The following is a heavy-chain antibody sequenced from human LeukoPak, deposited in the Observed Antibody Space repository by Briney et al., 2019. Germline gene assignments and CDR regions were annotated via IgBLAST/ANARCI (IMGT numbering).Heavy chain of an antibody. CDR2: ISYDGSNK. V-gene: IGHV3-30*18. CDR3: AKDLTYGDYAEGGDY. Sequence: GRSLRLSCAASGFTFSSYGMHWVRQAPGKGLEWVAVISYDGSNKYYADSVKGRFTISRDNSKNTLYLQMNSLRAENTAVYYCAKDLTYGDYAEGGDYWGQGTLVTVSS. D-gene: IGHD4-17*01. J-gene: IGHJ4*02. CDR1: GFTFSSYG.